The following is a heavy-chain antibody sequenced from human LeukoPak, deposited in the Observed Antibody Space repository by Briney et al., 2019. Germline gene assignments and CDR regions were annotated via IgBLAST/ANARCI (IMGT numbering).Heavy chain of an antibody. CDR2: IKQDGSEK. Sequence: GGSLRLSCAASGFTFSSYWMSWVRQAPGKGLEWVANIKQDGSEKYYVDSVKGRFTISRDNAKNSLYLQMNSLRAEDTAMYYCARVAAAAGSMGWGYYYYYMDVWGKGTTVTVSS. J-gene: IGHJ6*03. V-gene: IGHV3-7*01. D-gene: IGHD6-13*01. CDR1: GFTFSSYW. CDR3: ARVAAAAGSMGWGYYYYYMDV.